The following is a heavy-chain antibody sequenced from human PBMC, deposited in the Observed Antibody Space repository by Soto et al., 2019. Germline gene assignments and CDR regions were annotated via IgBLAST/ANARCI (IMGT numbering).Heavy chain of an antibody. V-gene: IGHV4-4*02. J-gene: IGHJ5*02. CDR2: VHHTGDT. D-gene: IGHD2-21*02. Sequence: QVQLQESGPRLVKPSESLSLTCGVSGGTVASSHWWSWVRQSPGRALEWIGNVHHTGDTNFNPSLQSRVTFSVDKSNNQFSLRLTSVTAADTAGYFCAREIVTAGGNNYFDPWGPGTLVTVSS. CDR3: AREIVTAGGNNYFDP. CDR1: GGTVASSHW.